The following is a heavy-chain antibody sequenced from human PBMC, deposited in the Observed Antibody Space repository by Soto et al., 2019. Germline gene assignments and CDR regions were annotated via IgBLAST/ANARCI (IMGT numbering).Heavy chain of an antibody. V-gene: IGHV3-30-3*01. J-gene: IGHJ4*02. CDR1: GFTFSSYA. D-gene: IGHD3-10*01. Sequence: QVQLVESGGGVVQPGRSLRLSCAASGFTFSSYAMHWVRQAPGKGLEWVAVISYDGSNKYYADSVKDRFTISRDNSKNTLYLQMNSLRAEDTAVYYCARDIHSGSYYADLDYWGQGTLVTVSS. CDR3: ARDIHSGSYYADLDY. CDR2: ISYDGSNK.